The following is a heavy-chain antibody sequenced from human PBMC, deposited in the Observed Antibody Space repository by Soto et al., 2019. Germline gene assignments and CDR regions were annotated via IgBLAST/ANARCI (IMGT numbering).Heavy chain of an antibody. CDR3: ARNCGGDCYTNFDD. D-gene: IGHD2-21*02. J-gene: IGHJ4*02. V-gene: IGHV3-23*01. CDR2: ISGSGGTT. Sequence: EVQLLESGGGLVQPGGSLRLSCAASGFTFSSYAMIWVRQAPGRGLEWVSAISGSGGTTYYGDSVRGRFTVSRDNSRDTLYLQMNSLRADDTALYYCARNCGGDCYTNFDDWGQGTLVTVSS. CDR1: GFTFSSYA.